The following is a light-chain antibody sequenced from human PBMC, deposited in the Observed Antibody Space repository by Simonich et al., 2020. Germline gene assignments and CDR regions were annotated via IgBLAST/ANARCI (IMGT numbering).Light chain of an antibody. Sequence: DIVMTQSPDSLAVSLGERATINCKSSQSVLYSSNNKNYLAWYQQKPGKPPKLLIYWASTRESGVPDRFRGSGSGTDFTLTHSSLQAEDVAVYYCQQYYSTSWTFGQGTKVEIK. CDR2: WAS. CDR3: QQYYSTSWT. CDR1: QSVLYSSNNKNY. J-gene: IGKJ1*01. V-gene: IGKV4-1*01.